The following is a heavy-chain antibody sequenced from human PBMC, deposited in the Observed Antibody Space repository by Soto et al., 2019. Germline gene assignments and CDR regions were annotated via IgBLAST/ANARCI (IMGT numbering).Heavy chain of an antibody. CDR3: ARRGRYYDSSGYPWYFDL. V-gene: IGHV3-11*06. CDR2: ISSGSSYT. J-gene: IGHJ2*01. CDR1: GFTFSDYY. Sequence: QVQLVESGGGLVKPGGSLRLSCAASGFTFSDYYMSWIRQAPGKGLEWVSYISSGSSYTNYADSVKGRFTISRDNAKNSLYLQMNSLRAEDTAVYYCARRGRYYDSSGYPWYFDLWGRGTLVTVSS. D-gene: IGHD3-22*01.